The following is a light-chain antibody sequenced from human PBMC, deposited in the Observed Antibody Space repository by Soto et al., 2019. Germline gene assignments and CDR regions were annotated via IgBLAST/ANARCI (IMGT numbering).Light chain of an antibody. CDR1: QDISNY. CDR2: DAS. Sequence: DIQMTQSPSSLSASVGYRVTIPCRASQDISNYLNWYQQKPGKAPKLLIYDASNLETGVPSRFSGSGSGTDFTLTISSLQPEDFATYYCQQANSFPLTFGGGTKVDIK. CDR3: QQANSFPLT. V-gene: IGKV1-33*01. J-gene: IGKJ4*01.